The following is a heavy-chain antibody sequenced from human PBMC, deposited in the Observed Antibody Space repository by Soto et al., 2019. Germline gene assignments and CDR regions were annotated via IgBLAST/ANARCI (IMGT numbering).Heavy chain of an antibody. CDR3: VRDGTKTLRDWFDP. Sequence: SETLSLTCTVSGASISGFYWSWIRKSAGKGLEWIGRIYATGTTDYNPSLKSRVMMSVDTSKKQFSLKLRSVIAADTAVYYCVRDGTKTLRDWFDPWGQGISVTVSS. CDR2: IYATGTT. D-gene: IGHD1-1*01. V-gene: IGHV4-4*07. J-gene: IGHJ5*02. CDR1: GASISGFY.